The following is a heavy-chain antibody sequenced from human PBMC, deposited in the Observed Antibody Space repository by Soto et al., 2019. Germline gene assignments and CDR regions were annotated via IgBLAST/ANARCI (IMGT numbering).Heavy chain of an antibody. D-gene: IGHD6-13*01. CDR2: ISGSGGST. V-gene: IGHV3-23*01. CDR3: AMRSSSWYFDY. Sequence: EVQLLESGGGLVQPGGSLRLSCAASGFTFSSYAMNWVRQAPGKGLEWVSVISGSGGSTYYADSVKGRFTISRDNSKNTQYLQMNSVRAEDTAVYYCAMRSSSWYFDYWGQGTLVTVSS. J-gene: IGHJ4*02. CDR1: GFTFSSYA.